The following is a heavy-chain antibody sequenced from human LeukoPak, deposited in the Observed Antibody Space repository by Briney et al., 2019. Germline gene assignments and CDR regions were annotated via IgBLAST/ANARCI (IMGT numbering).Heavy chain of an antibody. Sequence: GGSLRLSCVDSASSFITYEMNGVRQAPGKGLEWVAYINSAGSFIYYADSVKGRFATSRDNAKNSLYLHMRRPRAEDTAVYYCAREVGESSRWNWFDPWGQGTQVTVSS. CDR3: AREVGESSRWNWFDP. V-gene: IGHV3-48*03. D-gene: IGHD2-15*01. J-gene: IGHJ5*02. CDR2: INSAGSFI. CDR1: ASSFITYE.